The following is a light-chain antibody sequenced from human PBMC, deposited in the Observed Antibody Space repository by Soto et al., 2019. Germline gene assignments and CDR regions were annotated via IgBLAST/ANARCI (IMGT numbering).Light chain of an antibody. J-gene: IGLJ1*01. CDR3: SSYTSSNTRFV. CDR1: STDIGDYNY. V-gene: IGLV2-14*01. Sequence: QSVLTQPASVSGSPGQSITISCTGTSTDIGDYNYVSWFQQHPGKAPKLMIYEVSYRPSGVSHRFSGSKSGNTASLTISGLQAEDEADYYRSSYTSSNTRFVFGTGTKVTVL. CDR2: EVS.